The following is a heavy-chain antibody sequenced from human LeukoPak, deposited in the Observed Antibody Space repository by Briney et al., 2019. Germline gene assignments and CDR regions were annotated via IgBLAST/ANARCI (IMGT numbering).Heavy chain of an antibody. CDR2: IYPGDSDT. CDR1: GYSFTRYW. J-gene: IGHJ4*02. Sequence: GESLKISCKGSGYSFTRYWIGWVRQMPGKGLEWMGIIYPGDSDTRYSPSFQGQVTISADRSISTAYLQWSSLKASDTAMYYCARLQLYYYDSSGYYSPLDYWGQGTLVTVSS. D-gene: IGHD3-22*01. V-gene: IGHV5-51*01. CDR3: ARLQLYYYDSSGYYSPLDY.